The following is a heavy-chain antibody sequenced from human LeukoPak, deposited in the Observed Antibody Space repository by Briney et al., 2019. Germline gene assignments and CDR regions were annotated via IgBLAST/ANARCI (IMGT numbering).Heavy chain of an antibody. V-gene: IGHV4-39*01. Sequence: PSETQSLTCTVSGGPISSSSYYCGWVRQPPGKGLEWIGCNYYNGSTYYNRSLTGRVTISVDPSQKQFALELTSVPAPDRAVFYCARQGLWFWEALFDYWGQGTLVTVSS. CDR3: ARQGLWFWEALFDY. D-gene: IGHD3-10*01. CDR1: GGPISSSSYY. J-gene: IGHJ4*02. CDR2: NYYNGST.